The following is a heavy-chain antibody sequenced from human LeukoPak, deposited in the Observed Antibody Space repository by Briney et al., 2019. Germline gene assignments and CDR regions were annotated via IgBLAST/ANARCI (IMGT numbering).Heavy chain of an antibody. J-gene: IGHJ4*02. Sequence: SVKVSCKASGGTFSSYAISWVRQAPGQGLEWMGGIIPIFGTANYAQKFQGRVTITADESTSTAYMELSSLRSEETAVYYCARESGTSGYYGSGSYRYWGQGTLVAVSS. D-gene: IGHD3-10*01. V-gene: IGHV1-69*13. CDR2: IIPIFGTA. CDR3: ARESGTSGYYGSGSYRY. CDR1: GGTFSSYA.